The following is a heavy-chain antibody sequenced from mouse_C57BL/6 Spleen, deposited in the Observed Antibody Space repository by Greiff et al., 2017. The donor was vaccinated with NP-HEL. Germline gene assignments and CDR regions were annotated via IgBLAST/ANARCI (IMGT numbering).Heavy chain of an antibody. CDR3: ARGASMITTRRYYFDY. J-gene: IGHJ2*01. CDR1: GYTFTSYW. CDR2: IDPSDSYT. Sequence: QVQLQQPGAELVKPGASVKLSCKASGYTFTSYWMQWVKQRPGQGLEWIGEIDPSDSYTNYTQKFKGKATLTVDTSSSTAYMQLSSLTSEDSAVYYCARGASMITTRRYYFDYWGQGTTLTVSS. D-gene: IGHD2-4*01. V-gene: IGHV1-50*01.